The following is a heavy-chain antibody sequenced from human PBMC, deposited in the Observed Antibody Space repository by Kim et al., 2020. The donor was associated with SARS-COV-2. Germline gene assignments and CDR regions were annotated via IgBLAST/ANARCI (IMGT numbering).Heavy chain of an antibody. CDR2: INSDGSST. J-gene: IGHJ6*03. CDR3: ARGHDYGDLEGFYYYYYYMDV. Sequence: GGSLRLSCAASGFTFSSYWMHWVRQAPGKGLVWVSRINSDGSSTSYADSVKGRFTISRDNAKNTLYLQMNSLRAEDTAVYYCARGHDYGDLEGFYYYYYYMDVWGKGTTVTVSS. V-gene: IGHV3-74*01. D-gene: IGHD4-17*01. CDR1: GFTFSSYW.